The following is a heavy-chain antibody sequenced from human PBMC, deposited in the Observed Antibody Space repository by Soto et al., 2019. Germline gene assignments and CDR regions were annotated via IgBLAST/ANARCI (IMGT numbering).Heavy chain of an antibody. CDR1: GYSFTSYW. V-gene: IGHV5-51*01. CDR3: ARHPELRAFPGAFDP. Sequence: PGESLKISCKGSGYSFTSYWIGWVRQMPGKGLEWMGIIYPGDSDTRYSPSFQGQVTISADKSISTACLQWSSLKASDTAMYYCARHPELRAFPGAFDPWGQGTLVTVSS. J-gene: IGHJ5*02. CDR2: IYPGDSDT. D-gene: IGHD1-26*01.